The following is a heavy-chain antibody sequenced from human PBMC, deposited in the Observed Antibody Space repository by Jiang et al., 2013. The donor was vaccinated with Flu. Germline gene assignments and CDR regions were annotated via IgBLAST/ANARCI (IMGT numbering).Heavy chain of an antibody. Sequence: LVESGGGVVQPGRSLRLSCAASGFTFSSYGMHWVRQAPGKGLEWVAVISYDGSNKYYADSVKGRFTISRDNSKNTLYLQMNSLRAEDTAVYYCAKEATYYYGSGGADVWGQGTTVTVSS. CDR1: GFTFSSYG. D-gene: IGHD3-10*01. J-gene: IGHJ6*02. V-gene: IGHV3-30*18. CDR3: AKEATYYYGSGGADV. CDR2: ISYDGSNK.